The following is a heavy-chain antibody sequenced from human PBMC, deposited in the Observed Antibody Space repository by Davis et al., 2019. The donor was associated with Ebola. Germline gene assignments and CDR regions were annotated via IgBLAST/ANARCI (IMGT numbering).Heavy chain of an antibody. CDR1: GGSISSSSYY. V-gene: IGHV4-61*05. D-gene: IGHD6-13*01. J-gene: IGHJ4*02. Sequence: PSETLSLTCTVSGGSISSSSYYWSWIRQPPGKGLEWIGYIYYSGSTNYNPSLKSRVTISVDTSKNQFSLKLSSVTAADTAVYYCARSRKTAAAGSGTEIDYWGQGTLVTVSS. CDR3: ARSRKTAAAGSGTEIDY. CDR2: IYYSGST.